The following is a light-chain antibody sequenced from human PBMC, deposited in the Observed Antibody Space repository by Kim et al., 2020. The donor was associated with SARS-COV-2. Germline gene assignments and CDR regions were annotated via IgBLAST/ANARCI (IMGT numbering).Light chain of an antibody. CDR1: DSVNTY. Sequence: SASVGDRVNITCRASDSVNTYLDWYRVKPGKAPHLLIFATSNLQSGVSSTFSGSGSGTEYTLTISSLQPEDYATYYCQQTYSAPYTFGQGTKLEI. J-gene: IGKJ2*01. CDR2: ATS. V-gene: IGKV1-39*01. CDR3: QQTYSAPYT.